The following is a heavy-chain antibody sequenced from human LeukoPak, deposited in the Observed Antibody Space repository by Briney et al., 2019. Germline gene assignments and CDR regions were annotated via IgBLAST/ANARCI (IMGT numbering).Heavy chain of an antibody. Sequence: GASVKVSCKASGYTFISYGISWVRQAPGQGLEWMGWISAYNGNTNYAQKLQGRVTMTTDTSTSTAYMELRSLRSDDTAVYYCARAGYGSGSYYSNWFDPWGQGTLVTVSS. CDR1: GYTFISYG. CDR2: ISAYNGNT. D-gene: IGHD3-10*01. J-gene: IGHJ5*02. CDR3: ARAGYGSGSYYSNWFDP. V-gene: IGHV1-18*01.